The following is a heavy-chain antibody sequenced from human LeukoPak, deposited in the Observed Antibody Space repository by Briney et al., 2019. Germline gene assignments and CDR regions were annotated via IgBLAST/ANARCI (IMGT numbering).Heavy chain of an antibody. CDR2: INPNSGGT. J-gene: IGHJ6*03. V-gene: IGHV1-2*02. CDR3: ARVGGGYCSGGSCYSAYYYYYMDV. CDR1: GYTFTGYC. Sequence: ASVKVSCKASGYTFTGYCMHWVRQAPGQGLEWMGWINPNSGGTNYAQKFQGRVTMTRDTSICTAYMELSRLRSDDTAVYYCARVGGGYCSGGSCYSAYYYYYMDVWGKGTTVTVSS. D-gene: IGHD2-15*01.